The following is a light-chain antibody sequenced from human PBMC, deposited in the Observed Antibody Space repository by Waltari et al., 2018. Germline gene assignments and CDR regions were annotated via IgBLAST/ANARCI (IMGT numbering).Light chain of an antibody. CDR1: QSVSVW. V-gene: IGKV1-5*03. CDR2: GAS. Sequence: DVQMTQSPSTLSASVGDRVTITCRASQSVSVWLAWYQQKPGKAPKLLVSGASSLESGVPSRFSGSGSGTEFTLTISGLQPEDFATYYCQQYNTYSSVGQGTKVEIK. J-gene: IGKJ1*01. CDR3: QQYNTYSS.